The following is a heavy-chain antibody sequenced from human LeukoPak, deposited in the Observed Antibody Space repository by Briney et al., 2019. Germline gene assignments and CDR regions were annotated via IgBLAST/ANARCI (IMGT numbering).Heavy chain of an antibody. CDR3: ARVMGVYTFDY. CDR2: ISGSGSSI. Sequence: GGSLRLSCAASGFTFSDYYMSWIRQAPGKGLECLSYISGSGSSIYYTDSVKGRFTISRDNAKNSLYLQMNSLRAEDTAVYYCARVMGVYTFDYWGQGTLATVSS. CDR1: GFTFSDYY. J-gene: IGHJ4*02. V-gene: IGHV3-11*01. D-gene: IGHD5/OR15-5a*01.